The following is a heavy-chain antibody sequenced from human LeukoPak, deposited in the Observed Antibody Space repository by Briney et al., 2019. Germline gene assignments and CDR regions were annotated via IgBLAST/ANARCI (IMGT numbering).Heavy chain of an antibody. CDR2: IYYSRSI. Sequence: PSETRSLTCTVSGGSISSGDYYWSWLRHPPGKGLEWIGYIYYSRSIYYNPSRKSRVTISVDTSKNQFSLKLSSVTAADTAVYYCARSGYSYGYVVDYWGQGTLVTVSS. CDR3: ARSGYSYGYVVDY. V-gene: IGHV4-30-4*01. J-gene: IGHJ4*02. D-gene: IGHD5-18*01. CDR1: GGSISSGDYY.